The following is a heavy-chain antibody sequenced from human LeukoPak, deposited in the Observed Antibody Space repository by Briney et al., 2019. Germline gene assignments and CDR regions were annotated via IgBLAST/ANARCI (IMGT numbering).Heavy chain of an antibody. V-gene: IGHV3-23*01. CDR3: AGRWGTVVRGVIDY. CDR1: GFTFSSYG. D-gene: IGHD3-10*01. CDR2: ISGSGGST. Sequence: PGGSLRLSCAASGFTFSSYGMSWVRQAPGKGLEWVSAISGSGGSTYYADSVKGRFTISRDNSKNTLYLQMNSLRAEDTAVYYCAGRWGTVVRGVIDYWGQGTLVTVSS. J-gene: IGHJ4*02.